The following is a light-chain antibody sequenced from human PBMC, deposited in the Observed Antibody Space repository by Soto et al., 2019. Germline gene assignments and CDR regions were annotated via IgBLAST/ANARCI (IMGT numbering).Light chain of an antibody. CDR2: GAS. Sequence: EIVLTQSPGTLSLSPGERATLSCRASQSVSSSYLAWYQQKPGQAPRLLIYGASSRATGIPDRFSGSGSGTDFTITISRLEPEDFAVYYCQQYGETFGGGTKVEIK. V-gene: IGKV3-20*01. J-gene: IGKJ4*01. CDR1: QSVSSSY. CDR3: QQYGET.